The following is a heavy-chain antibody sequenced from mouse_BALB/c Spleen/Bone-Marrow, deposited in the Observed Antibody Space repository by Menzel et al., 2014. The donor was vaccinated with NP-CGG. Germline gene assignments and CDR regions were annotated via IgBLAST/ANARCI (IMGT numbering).Heavy chain of an antibody. V-gene: IGHV7-3*02. Sequence: EVKLMESGGGLGQSGGSLRLSCATSGFTFTDYYMSWVRQPPGQALEWLGFIRNKANGYTTEYSASVKGRFTISRDNSQSILYLQMNTLRAEDSATYYCARDTVITTHWYFDVWGAGTTVTVSS. J-gene: IGHJ1*01. CDR1: GFTFTDYY. D-gene: IGHD2-4*01. CDR3: ARDTVITTHWYFDV. CDR2: IRNKANGYTT.